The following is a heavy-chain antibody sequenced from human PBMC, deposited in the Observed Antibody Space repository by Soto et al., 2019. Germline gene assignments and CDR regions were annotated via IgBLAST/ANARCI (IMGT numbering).Heavy chain of an antibody. Sequence: QVQLVQSGDEVKKPGASVKVSCKASGYIFVNYGIAWVRQAPGQGLEWMGWISPYTGNTHSASKVQGRLTMTTDTSTSTAYMDLGSLTLDDTAVYYCVMVDYSVTPTPQDVWGQGTTVTVSS. CDR3: VMVDYSVTPTPQDV. CDR1: GYIFVNYG. V-gene: IGHV1-18*01. D-gene: IGHD2-15*01. CDR2: ISPYTGNT. J-gene: IGHJ6*02.